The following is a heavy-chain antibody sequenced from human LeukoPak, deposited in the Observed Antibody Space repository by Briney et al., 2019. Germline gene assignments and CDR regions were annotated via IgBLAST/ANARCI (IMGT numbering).Heavy chain of an antibody. CDR3: AVGYCSSTSCYSDY. D-gene: IGHD2-2*02. Sequence: ASVKVSCKASGGTFSSYAISWVRQAPGQGLEWMGGIIPIFGTANYAQKFQDRVTITADESTSTAYMELSSLRSEDTAVYYCAVGYCSSTSCYSDYWGQGTLVTVSS. CDR1: GGTFSSYA. CDR2: IIPIFGTA. J-gene: IGHJ4*02. V-gene: IGHV1-69*01.